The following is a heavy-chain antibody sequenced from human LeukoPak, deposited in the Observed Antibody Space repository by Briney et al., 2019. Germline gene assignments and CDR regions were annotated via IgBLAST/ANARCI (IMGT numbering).Heavy chain of an antibody. D-gene: IGHD3-22*01. CDR1: GGSISSYY. CDR3: ATTLPVNSSGYRGDAFDI. Sequence: SETLSLTCTVSGGSISSYYWSWIRQPPGKGLEWIGYIYYSGSTNYNPSLKSRVTISVDTSKNQLSLKLSSVTAADTAVYYCATTLPVNSSGYRGDAFDIWGQGTMVTVSS. V-gene: IGHV4-59*08. J-gene: IGHJ3*02. CDR2: IYYSGST.